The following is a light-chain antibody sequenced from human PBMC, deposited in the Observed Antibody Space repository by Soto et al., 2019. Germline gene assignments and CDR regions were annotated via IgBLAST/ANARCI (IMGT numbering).Light chain of an antibody. V-gene: IGLV2-14*03. CDR1: SSDIGHYDY. CDR2: HVT. CDR3: CSLTTSHTYV. J-gene: IGLJ1*01. Sequence: QSALTQPASVSGSPGQSITISCTGTSSDIGHYDYVSWYQQHPGKAPKLMIYHVTYRPSGVSNRDSGSKSGNSASLTISGLQAYDEADYYCCSLTTSHTYVFGSGTKVTVL.